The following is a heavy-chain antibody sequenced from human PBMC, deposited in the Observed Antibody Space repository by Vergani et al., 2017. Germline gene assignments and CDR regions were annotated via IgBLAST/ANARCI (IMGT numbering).Heavy chain of an antibody. D-gene: IGHD3-16*02. CDR3: ERYRLGYLDV. V-gene: IGHV4-61*02. CDR1: GFSVSNSDYF. CDR2: VMPSGMT. Sequence: QVQLQESGPGVVKPSQTLSLTCTVSGFSVSNSDYFWTWIRQPAGKGLEWIGRVMPSGMTNYNPSLESRVTMSVDTSKDHFSLRLDSVTVAVTAVDYCERYRLGYLDVWGKGTTVIVSS. J-gene: IGHJ6*03.